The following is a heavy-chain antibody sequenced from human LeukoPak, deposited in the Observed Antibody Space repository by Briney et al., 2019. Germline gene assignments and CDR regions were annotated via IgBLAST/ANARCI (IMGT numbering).Heavy chain of an antibody. CDR2: IIPIFGTA. CDR1: GGTFSSYA. J-gene: IGHJ4*02. V-gene: IGHV1-69*05. Sequence: SVKVSCKASGGTFSSYAISWVRQAPGQGPEWMGGIIPIFGTANYAQKFQGRVTITTDESTSTAYMELSSLRSEDTAVYYCARDREATYDSSGYYDYWGQGTLVTVSS. D-gene: IGHD3-22*01. CDR3: ARDREATYDSSGYYDY.